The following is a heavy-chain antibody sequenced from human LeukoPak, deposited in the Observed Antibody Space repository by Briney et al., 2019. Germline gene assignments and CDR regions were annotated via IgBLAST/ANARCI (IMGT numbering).Heavy chain of an antibody. CDR2: IYHSGST. D-gene: IGHD3-10*01. J-gene: IGHJ5*02. Sequence: SETLSLTCTVSGGSISSYYWSWIRQPPGKRLEWIGYIYHSGSTNYNPSLKSRVTISADTSKNQFPLKLSSVTAADTAVYYCARHAGYYFDSGRSFDPWGQGTLVTVTS. CDR1: GGSISSYY. V-gene: IGHV4-59*08. CDR3: ARHAGYYFDSGRSFDP.